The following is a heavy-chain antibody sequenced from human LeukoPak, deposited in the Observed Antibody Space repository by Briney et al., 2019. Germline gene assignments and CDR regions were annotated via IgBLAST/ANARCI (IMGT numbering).Heavy chain of an antibody. CDR3: ARVGGRYSPLGY. V-gene: IGHV3-7*01. Sequence: GGSLRLSCAAAAFTFSSYWMSWVRQAPGKGLEWVANIKQDGSEKYYVDSVKGRFTISRDNAKNSLYLQMISLRAEDTAVYYCARVGGRYSPLGYWGQGTLVTVSS. D-gene: IGHD3-16*02. J-gene: IGHJ4*02. CDR1: AFTFSSYW. CDR2: IKQDGSEK.